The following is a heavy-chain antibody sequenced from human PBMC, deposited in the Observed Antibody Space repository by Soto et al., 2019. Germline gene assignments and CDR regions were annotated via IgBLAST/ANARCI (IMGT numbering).Heavy chain of an antibody. D-gene: IGHD2-8*01. CDR2: IYYSGST. CDR3: ARDIMGTNYYYYGRDV. J-gene: IGHJ6*02. Sequence: QVQLQESGPGLVKPSETLSLTCTVSGGSISSYYWSWIRQPPGKGLEWIGYIYYSGSTNYNPSLKSRVTISVDTSKNQFSLKLSSVTAADTAVYYCARDIMGTNYYYYGRDVWGQGTTVTVCS. V-gene: IGHV4-59*01. CDR1: GGSISSYY.